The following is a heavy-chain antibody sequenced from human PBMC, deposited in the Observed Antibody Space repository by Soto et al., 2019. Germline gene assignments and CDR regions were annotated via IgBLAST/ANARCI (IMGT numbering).Heavy chain of an antibody. V-gene: IGHV3-30*18. CDR2: MSYDGSNA. Sequence: QVQLVESGGGVVQPGRSLRLSCAASGFTFSHYAMHWVRQATGKGLEWVALMSYDGSNAYYADSVKGRFTISRDNSKNTVYRQVHQLSGADTAVYYCAKDGSHNFDYWGQGTLFTVSS. CDR3: AKDGSHNFDY. J-gene: IGHJ4*02. CDR1: GFTFSHYA. D-gene: IGHD1-26*01.